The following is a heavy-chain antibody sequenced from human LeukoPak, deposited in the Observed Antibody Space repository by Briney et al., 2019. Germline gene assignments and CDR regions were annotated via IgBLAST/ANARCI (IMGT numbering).Heavy chain of an antibody. Sequence: ASVKVSCKAAGYTFTNYYMHWVRQAPGQGLEWMGWINPNSGGTNYAQKFQGRVTMTRDTSISTAYMELSRLRSDDTAVYYCARIVGATLVVFDYWGQGTLVTVSS. V-gene: IGHV1-2*02. J-gene: IGHJ4*02. CDR3: ARIVGATLVVFDY. CDR1: GYTFTNYY. D-gene: IGHD1-26*01. CDR2: INPNSGGT.